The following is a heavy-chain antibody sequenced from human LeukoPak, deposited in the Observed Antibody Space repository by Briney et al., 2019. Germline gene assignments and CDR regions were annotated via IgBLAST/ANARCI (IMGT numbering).Heavy chain of an antibody. D-gene: IGHD3-10*01. CDR2: ISDSGGST. CDR3: AKGHYYGSTSYLGYFDS. Sequence: PGGSLRLSCAASGFTFSSYATSWVRQAPGKGLEWVSAISDSGGSTYYTDSVKGRFTISRDNSKNTLYLQMNSLRAEDTAVYYCAKGHYYGSTSYLGYFDSWGQGTLVTVSS. CDR1: GFTFSSYA. J-gene: IGHJ4*02. V-gene: IGHV3-23*01.